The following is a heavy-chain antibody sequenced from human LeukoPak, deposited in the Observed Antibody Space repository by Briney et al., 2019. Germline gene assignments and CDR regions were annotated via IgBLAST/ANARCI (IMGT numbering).Heavy chain of an antibody. Sequence: SETLSLTCTVSGGSISSSSYSWGWIRQPPGKGLEWIGSIYYSGSTYYNPSLKSRVTISVDTSKNQFSLKLSSVTAADTAVYYCARRRGYSGPFDYWGQGTLVTVSS. CDR2: IYYSGST. D-gene: IGHD6-25*01. J-gene: IGHJ4*02. CDR1: GGSISSSSYS. V-gene: IGHV4-39*01. CDR3: ARRRGYSGPFDY.